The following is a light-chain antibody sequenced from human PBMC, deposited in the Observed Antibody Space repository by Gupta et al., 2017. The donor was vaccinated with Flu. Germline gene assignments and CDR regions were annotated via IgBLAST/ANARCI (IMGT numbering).Light chain of an antibody. V-gene: IGKV1-33*01. CDR1: QAISKY. J-gene: IGKJ2*01. CDR3: QQYDHLPYI. Sequence: GDTVTITCQASQAISKYLNWYQQKSGEAPKLLIYDSTNLKTGVPSRFSGSGSGTDFTMTVSSLQPEDIASYYCQQYDHLPYIFGRGTKVEI. CDR2: DST.